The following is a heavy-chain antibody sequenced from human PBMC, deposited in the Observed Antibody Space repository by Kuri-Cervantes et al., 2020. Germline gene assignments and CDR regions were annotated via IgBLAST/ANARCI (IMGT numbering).Heavy chain of an antibody. CDR3: AKEMRYAFFYGMDV. CDR2: ISYDGNNK. Sequence: GESLKISCAASGFTFSSYGMHWVRQAPGKGLEWMAVISYDGNNKYYADSVKGRFTISRDNSKNTLYLQMNSLRAEDTAVYYCAKEMRYAFFYGMDVWGQGTTVTVSS. CDR1: GFTFSSYG. D-gene: IGHD3-16*01. J-gene: IGHJ6*02. V-gene: IGHV3-30*18.